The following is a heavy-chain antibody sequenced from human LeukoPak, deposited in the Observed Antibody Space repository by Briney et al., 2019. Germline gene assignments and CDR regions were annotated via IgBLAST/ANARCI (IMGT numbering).Heavy chain of an antibody. Sequence: GGSLRLSCAASGFNFNRYAMSWVRQAPGKGLEWVSGIIDNGDTTYHANSVKGRFTISRDNSKNTLYLQMHSLRAEDTAVYYCAKLGGQEIYNYYVGVWGKGPRSPSP. J-gene: IGHJ6*03. CDR2: IIDNGDTT. CDR3: AKLGGQEIYNYYVGV. CDR1: GFNFNRYA. D-gene: IGHD3-16*01. V-gene: IGHV3-23*01.